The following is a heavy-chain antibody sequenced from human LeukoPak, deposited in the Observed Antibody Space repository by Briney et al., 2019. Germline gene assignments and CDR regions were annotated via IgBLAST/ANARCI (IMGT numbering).Heavy chain of an antibody. V-gene: IGHV4-34*01. Sequence: SETLSLTCAVYGGSFSGYYWSWIRQPPGKGLEWIGEINHSGSTNYNPSLKSRVTISVDTSKNQFSLKLSSVTAADTAVYYCARRAYYYDSSGYWWGQGTLVTVSS. CDR1: GGSFSGYY. CDR3: ARRAYYYDSSGYW. D-gene: IGHD3-22*01. CDR2: INHSGST. J-gene: IGHJ4*02.